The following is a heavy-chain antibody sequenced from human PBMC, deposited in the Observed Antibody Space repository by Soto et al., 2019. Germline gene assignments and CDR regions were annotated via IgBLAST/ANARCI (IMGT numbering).Heavy chain of an antibody. Sequence: SETLSLTCTVSGGSISSYYWSWIRQPPGQGLEWIGYIYYSGSTNYNPSLKSRVTISVDTSKNQFSLKLSSVTAADTAMYYCARIYCSSTRCSSHFDYWGQGTLVTVSS. J-gene: IGHJ4*02. CDR2: IYYSGST. CDR3: ARIYCSSTRCSSHFDY. V-gene: IGHV4-59*08. CDR1: GGSISSYY. D-gene: IGHD2-2*01.